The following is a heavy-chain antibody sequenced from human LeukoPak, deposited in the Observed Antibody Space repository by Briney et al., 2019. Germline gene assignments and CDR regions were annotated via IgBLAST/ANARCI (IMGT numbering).Heavy chain of an antibody. CDR1: GYTFTNYD. Sequence: ASVKISCKASGYTFTNYDINWVRQVTGQGLEWMVWMNPNSGDTGYAQNFQGRVTITRNTSISTAYMELSSLRSEDTAVYYCTRETSSRYFDYWGQGTLVTLSS. J-gene: IGHJ4*02. CDR3: TRETSSRYFDY. V-gene: IGHV1-8*03. CDR2: MNPNSGDT.